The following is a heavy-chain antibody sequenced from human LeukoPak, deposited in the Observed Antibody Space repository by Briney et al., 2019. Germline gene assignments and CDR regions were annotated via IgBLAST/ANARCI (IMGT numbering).Heavy chain of an antibody. D-gene: IGHD3-3*01. CDR3: ASDGEADNWFDP. V-gene: IGHV3-74*01. Sequence: GGSLRLSCAASGFTFSSYWMHWVRQAPGKGLVWVSRINSDGSSTSYADSVKGRFTISRDNAKNTLYLQMNSLRAEDTAVYYCASDGEADNWFDPWGQGTLVTVSS. CDR1: GFTFSSYW. CDR2: INSDGSST. J-gene: IGHJ5*02.